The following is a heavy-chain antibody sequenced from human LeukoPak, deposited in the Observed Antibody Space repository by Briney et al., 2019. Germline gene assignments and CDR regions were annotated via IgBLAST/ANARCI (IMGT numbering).Heavy chain of an antibody. D-gene: IGHD6-13*01. CDR1: GGSISSYY. J-gene: IGHJ6*03. CDR2: IYTSGST. V-gene: IGHV4-4*07. CDR3: ARSSWGYYYYYMDV. Sequence: PSETLSLTCTVSGGSISSYYWSWIRRPAGKGLEWIGRIYTSGSTNYNPSLKSRVTMSVDTSKNQFSLKLSSVTAADTAVYYCARSSWGYYYYYMDVWGKGTTVTVSS.